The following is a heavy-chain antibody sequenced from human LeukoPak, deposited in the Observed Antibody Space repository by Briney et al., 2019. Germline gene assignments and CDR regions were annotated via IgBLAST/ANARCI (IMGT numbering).Heavy chain of an antibody. CDR1: GFTVSSNY. CDR2: IYSGGST. CDR3: AREVLDSSGLNWFDP. J-gene: IGHJ5*02. V-gene: IGHV3-53*01. D-gene: IGHD3-22*01. Sequence: GGSLRLSCAASGFTVSSNYMSWVRQAPGKGLEWVSVIYSGGSTYYADSVKGRFTISRDNSKNTLYLQMNSLRAEDTAVYYCAREVLDSSGLNWFDPWGQGTLVTVSS.